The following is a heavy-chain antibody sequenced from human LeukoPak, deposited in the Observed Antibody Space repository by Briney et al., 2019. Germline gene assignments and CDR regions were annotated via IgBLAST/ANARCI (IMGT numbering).Heavy chain of an antibody. J-gene: IGHJ3*02. CDR1: GGSISSGSYY. Sequence: PSETLSLTCSVSGGSISSGSYYWSWIRQPAGKVLEWIGRFYTGGSNNYNPSLKRRVIISVATSKHQFPRMMSSVTAADTAVYYGAREVRSYYDSSGFGAFDIWGQGTMVTVSS. CDR3: AREVRSYYDSSGFGAFDI. V-gene: IGHV4-61*02. D-gene: IGHD3-22*01. CDR2: FYTGGSN.